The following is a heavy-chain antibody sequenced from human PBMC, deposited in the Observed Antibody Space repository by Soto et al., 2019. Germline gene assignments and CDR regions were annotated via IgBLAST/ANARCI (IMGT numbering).Heavy chain of an antibody. V-gene: IGHV4-34*01. D-gene: IGHD2-2*01. J-gene: IGHJ5*02. CDR3: ASRGYCSSTSCAYNWFDP. Sequence: QVQLQQWGAGLLKPSETLSLTCAVYGGSFSGYYWSWIRQPPGKGLEWIGEINHSGSTNYNPSLKSRVTISVDXXKXQXXLKLSSVTAADTAVYYCASRGYCSSTSCAYNWFDPWGQGTLVTVSS. CDR2: INHSGST. CDR1: GGSFSGYY.